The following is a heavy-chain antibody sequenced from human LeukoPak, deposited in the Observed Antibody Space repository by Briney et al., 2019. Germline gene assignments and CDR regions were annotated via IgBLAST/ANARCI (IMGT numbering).Heavy chain of an antibody. J-gene: IGHJ4*02. Sequence: GGSLRLSCAVSGLTFRNAWMNWVRQAPGKRLEWVGRIESNTDGGTTDYAAPVEGRFTISRDDSKTTLYLQMNSLKTEDTAVYYCTTGIYTSTFHWGQGTLVTVSS. V-gene: IGHV3-15*07. CDR3: TTGIYTSTFH. CDR2: IESNTDGGTT. D-gene: IGHD6-13*01. CDR1: GLTFRNAW.